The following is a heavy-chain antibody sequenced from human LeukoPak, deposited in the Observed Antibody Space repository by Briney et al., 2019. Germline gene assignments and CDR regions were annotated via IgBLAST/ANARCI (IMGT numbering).Heavy chain of an antibody. CDR2: ISAYNGNT. J-gene: IGHJ6*02. Sequence: ASVKVSCKASGYTFTSYGISWVRQAPGQGLEWMGWISAYNGNTNYAQKLQGRVTMTTDTSTSTAYMELRSLRSDDTAVYYCARDPLYCSGGSCYRYYYYYHGMDVWGQGTTVTVSS. V-gene: IGHV1-18*01. CDR1: GYTFTSYG. CDR3: ARDPLYCSGGSCYRYYYYYHGMDV. D-gene: IGHD2-15*01.